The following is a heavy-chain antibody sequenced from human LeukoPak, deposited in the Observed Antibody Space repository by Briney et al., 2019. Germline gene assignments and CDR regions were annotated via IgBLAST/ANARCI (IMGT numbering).Heavy chain of an antibody. V-gene: IGHV4-59*08. CDR3: ARQGDTELDVFDS. CDR1: HGSITGFY. D-gene: IGHD5-18*01. CDR2: VHFTGDA. Sequence: SETLSLTCNVSHGSITGFYWSWIRHPPGKGLECVVPVHFTGDAHYNPSRKSRITISVGSSTRQLSLSLTSVTAADTAIYYCARQGDTELDVFDSWGQGVLVTVSS. J-gene: IGHJ4*02.